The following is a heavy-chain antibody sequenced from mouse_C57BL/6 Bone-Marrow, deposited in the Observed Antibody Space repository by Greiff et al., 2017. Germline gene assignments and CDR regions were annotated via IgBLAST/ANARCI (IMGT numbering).Heavy chain of an antibody. J-gene: IGHJ2*01. Sequence: VQLQQSGAELARPGASVKLSCKASGYTFTSYGISWVKQRTGQGLEWIGKIYPRSGNTYYNEKFKGKATLTADKSSSTAYMELRSLTSEDSAVYFCARRRVYYDYSYFDYWGQGTTLTVSS. CDR3: ARRRVYYDYSYFDY. CDR2: IYPRSGNT. V-gene: IGHV1-81*01. CDR1: GYTFTSYG. D-gene: IGHD2-4*01.